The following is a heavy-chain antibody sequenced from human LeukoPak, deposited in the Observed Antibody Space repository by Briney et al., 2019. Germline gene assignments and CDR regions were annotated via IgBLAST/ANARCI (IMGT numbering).Heavy chain of an antibody. D-gene: IGHD3-10*01. V-gene: IGHV3-23*01. CDR3: AKGLSPYGINSRAADALDI. CDR1: GFTFSSYA. J-gene: IGHJ3*02. Sequence: GGSLRLSCAASGFTFSSYAMTWVRLAPGKGLEWVSYISGSGGSTDYADSVKSRFTISRDNSKKTIYLQMNSLRAEDTAVYFCAKGLSPYGINSRAADALDIWGQGTMVTVSS. CDR2: ISGSGGST.